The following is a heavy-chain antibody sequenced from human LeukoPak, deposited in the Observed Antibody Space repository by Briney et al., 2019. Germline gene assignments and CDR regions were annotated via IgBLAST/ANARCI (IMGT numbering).Heavy chain of an antibody. CDR3: ARGSYSGYDLSITHFDY. CDR1: GGSISSGDYY. Sequence: SETLSLTCTVSGGSISSGDYYWSWIRQPPGKGLEWIGYICYSGSTYYNPSLKSRVTISVGTSKNQFSLKLSSVTAADTAVYYCARGSYSGYDLSITHFDYWGQGTLVTVSS. J-gene: IGHJ4*02. CDR2: ICYSGST. V-gene: IGHV4-30-4*08. D-gene: IGHD5-12*01.